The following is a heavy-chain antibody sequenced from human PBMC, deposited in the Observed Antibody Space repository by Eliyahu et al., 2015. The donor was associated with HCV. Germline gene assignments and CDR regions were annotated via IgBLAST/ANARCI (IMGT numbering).Heavy chain of an antibody. D-gene: IGHD3-22*01. J-gene: IGHJ4*02. CDR2: ISSSSSTI. V-gene: IGHV3-48*01. CDR1: GFTXSSYX. Sequence: EVQLVESGGGXVXPGXSLXLXCAAXGFTXSSYXMNWVRQAXGKGLGWVSYISSSSSTIYYADSVKGRFTISRDNAKNSLYLQMNSLRAEDTAVYYCAFDLRGSGYYLGGWGQGTLVTVSS. CDR3: AFDLRGSGYYLGG.